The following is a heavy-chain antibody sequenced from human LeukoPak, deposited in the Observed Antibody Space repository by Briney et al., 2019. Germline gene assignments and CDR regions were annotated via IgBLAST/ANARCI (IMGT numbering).Heavy chain of an antibody. V-gene: IGHV1-18*01. CDR2: ISAYNANT. Sequence: ASVKVSCKASVYTFTSYGINWVRQAPGQGLEWMGWISAYNANTNYAQKLQGRVTMTTDTSTSTAYMELRSLRSDDTAVHYCARDDALVATGSFDYWGQGNLVTVSS. CDR3: ARDDALVATGSFDY. D-gene: IGHD5-12*01. J-gene: IGHJ4*02. CDR1: VYTFTSYG.